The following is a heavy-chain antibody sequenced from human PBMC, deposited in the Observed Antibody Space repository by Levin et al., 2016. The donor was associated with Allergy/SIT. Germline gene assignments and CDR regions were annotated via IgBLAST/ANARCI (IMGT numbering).Heavy chain of an antibody. CDR1: GYNFINYW. Sequence: GESLKISCKTSGYNFINYWIGWVRQTPGKGLEWMGNIYPGDSDTKYSPSFQGQVTISADKSTSTAYLQWSRLKASDSAMYFCARFSCIPTDCYAWWFDPWGQGTLVTVSS. CDR2: IYPGDSDT. D-gene: IGHD3-16*01. V-gene: IGHV5-51*01. J-gene: IGHJ5*02. CDR3: ARFSCIPTDCYAWWFDP.